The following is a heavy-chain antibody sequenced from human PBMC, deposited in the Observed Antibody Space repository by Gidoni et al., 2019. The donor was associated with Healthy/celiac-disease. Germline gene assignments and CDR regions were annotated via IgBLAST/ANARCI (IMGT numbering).Heavy chain of an antibody. CDR3: ARHFNARGGPLTY. CDR1: GYSFNSYW. CDR2: IYHGDADT. J-gene: IGHJ4*02. V-gene: IGHV5-51*01. Sequence: EVQLVQSGAEVKKPGESLKISCKGSGYSFNSYWIGWVRQMPGKGLEWMGIIYHGDADTRYSPSFQGQVTISADKSISTAYLQWSSLKASDTAMYYCARHFNARGGPLTYWGQGTLVTVSS. D-gene: IGHD3-10*01.